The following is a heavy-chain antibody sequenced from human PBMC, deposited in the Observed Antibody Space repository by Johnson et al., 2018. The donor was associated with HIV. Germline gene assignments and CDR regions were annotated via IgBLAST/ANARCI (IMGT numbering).Heavy chain of an antibody. D-gene: IGHD4-11*01. CDR1: GFTFSSYW. V-gene: IGHV3-7*03. Sequence: VQLVESGGGVVQPGRSLRLSCAASGFTFSSYWMSWVRQAPGKGLEWVANIKQDGSEKYYVDSVKGRFTISRDNANNSLSLQMSGLRADDTAVYYCVRETRDDAFDIWGQGTMVTVSS. J-gene: IGHJ3*02. CDR2: IKQDGSEK. CDR3: VRETRDDAFDI.